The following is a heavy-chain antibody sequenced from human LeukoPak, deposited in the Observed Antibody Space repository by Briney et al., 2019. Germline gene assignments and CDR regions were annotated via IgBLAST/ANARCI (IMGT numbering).Heavy chain of an antibody. Sequence: GGSLRLSCAASGFTFSSYAMSWVRQAPGKGLEWVSVTSGSGGTTYYADSVKGRFTISRDNSKNTLYLQMNSLRAEDTAVYYCAVAIAAAGLLAGGQWGQGTLVTVSS. V-gene: IGHV3-23*01. CDR1: GFTFSSYA. CDR2: TSGSGGTT. CDR3: AVAIAAAGLLAGGQ. D-gene: IGHD6-13*01. J-gene: IGHJ4*02.